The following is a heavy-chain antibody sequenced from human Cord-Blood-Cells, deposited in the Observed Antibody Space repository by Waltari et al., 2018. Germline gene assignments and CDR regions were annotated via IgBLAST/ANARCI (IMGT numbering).Heavy chain of an antibody. J-gene: IGHJ4*02. CDR2: IKQDGSEK. D-gene: IGHD1-26*01. CDR3: ARGDVGAAY. Sequence: EVQLVESGGGLVKPGGSLRLSCAASGFPFSSYWMSWVRQAPGKGLEWVANIKQDGSEKYYVDSVKGRFTISRDNAKNSLYLQMNSLRAEDTAVYYCARGDVGAAYWGQGTLVTVSS. CDR1: GFPFSSYW. V-gene: IGHV3-7*01.